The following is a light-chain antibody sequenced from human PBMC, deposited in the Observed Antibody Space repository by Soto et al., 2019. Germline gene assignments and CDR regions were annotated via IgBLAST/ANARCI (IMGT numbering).Light chain of an antibody. CDR2: DVS. CDR1: SSDVGGYNY. Sequence: QSVLTQPRSVSGSPGQSVTISCTGTSSDVGGYNYVSWYQQHPGKAPKLMIYDVSKRPSGVPDRFSGSKSGNTASLTISGLQAEDEADYYSCSYAGSSTYVSGTGTKVTV. V-gene: IGLV2-11*01. J-gene: IGLJ1*01. CDR3: CSYAGSSTYV.